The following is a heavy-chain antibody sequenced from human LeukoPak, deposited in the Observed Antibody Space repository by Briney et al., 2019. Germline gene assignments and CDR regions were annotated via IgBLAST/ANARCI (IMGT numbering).Heavy chain of an antibody. J-gene: IGHJ4*02. Sequence: PGGSLRLSCVASGFTFSSYSMNWVRQAPGKGLEWVSSITGSSNYIYYADSVKGRFTISRDNAKNSLYLQMNSLRAEDTAVYYCASSRYDSSGYYGIIAYWGQGTLVTVSS. D-gene: IGHD3-22*01. V-gene: IGHV3-21*01. CDR2: ITGSSNYI. CDR1: GFTFSSYS. CDR3: ASSRYDSSGYYGIIAY.